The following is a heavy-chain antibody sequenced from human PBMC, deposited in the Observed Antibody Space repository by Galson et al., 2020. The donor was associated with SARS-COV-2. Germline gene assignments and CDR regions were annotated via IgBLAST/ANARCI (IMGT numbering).Heavy chain of an antibody. CDR3: ASSFLRGRWYFDY. J-gene: IGHJ4*02. CDR2: VSSSGTHV. CDR1: IFSFSNYN. D-gene: IGHD2-15*01. V-gene: IGHV3-21*06. Sequence: NSGGSLRLSCAASIFSFSNYNMNWVRQAPGKGLEWVSSVSSSGTHVFYAASVKGRFTISRDNAKNSLYLQMNSLRAEDTAVYYCASSFLRGRWYFDYWGQGALVTVSS.